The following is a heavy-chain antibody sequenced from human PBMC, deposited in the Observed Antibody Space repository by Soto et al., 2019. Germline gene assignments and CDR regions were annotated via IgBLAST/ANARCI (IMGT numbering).Heavy chain of an antibody. D-gene: IGHD3-10*01. CDR2: FIAMLGTP. CDR3: PRGPMAKFNY. CDR1: GGTFGSHG. Sequence: QVQLVQSGAEVKKPGSSVKVSCKASGGTFGSHGVAWVRQAPGQGLEWMGGFIAMLGTPTYAKKVQGRATITADESLTFLYLEVRSRRSEDTPVYFWPRGPMAKFNYWGRETVVTVPS. J-gene: IGHJ4*02. V-gene: IGHV1-69*01.